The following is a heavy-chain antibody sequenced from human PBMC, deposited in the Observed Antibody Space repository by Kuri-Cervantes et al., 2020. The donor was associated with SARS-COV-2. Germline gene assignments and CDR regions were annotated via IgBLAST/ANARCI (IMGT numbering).Heavy chain of an antibody. V-gene: IGHV1-69*13. J-gene: IGHJ6*01. CDR1: GGTFSSYA. CDR3: ARGGLYDILTGYSEPPYYYYGMDV. Sequence: SVKVSCKASGGTFSSYAISWVRQAPGQGLEWMGGIIPIFGTANYAQKFQGRVTITADESTSTAYMELSSLRSEDTAVYYCARGGLYDILTGYSEPPYYYYGMDVWGQGTTVTGSS. D-gene: IGHD3-9*01. CDR2: IIPIFGTA.